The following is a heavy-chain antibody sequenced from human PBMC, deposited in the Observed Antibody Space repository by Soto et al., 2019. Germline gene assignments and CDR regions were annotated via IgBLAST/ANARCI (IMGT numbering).Heavy chain of an antibody. CDR3: AKAPRRPGTPLSDYYYYGMDV. D-gene: IGHD1-1*01. J-gene: IGHJ6*02. Sequence: PGGSLRLSCAASGFTFDDYAMRWVRQAPGKGLEWVSGISWNSGSIGYADSVKGRFTISRDNAKNSLYLQMNSLRAEDTALYYCAKAPRRPGTPLSDYYYYGMDVWGQGTTVTVSS. CDR2: ISWNSGSI. V-gene: IGHV3-9*01. CDR1: GFTFDDYA.